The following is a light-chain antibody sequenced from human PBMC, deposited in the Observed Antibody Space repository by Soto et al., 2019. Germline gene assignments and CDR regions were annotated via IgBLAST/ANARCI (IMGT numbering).Light chain of an antibody. V-gene: IGLV2-14*01. Sequence: QSALTQPASVSGSPGQSITLSCTGTSSEIGTYNYVSWYQQHPGKAPKLMLYEVSNRPSVVSNRFFGSKSGNTASLTISGLQAEDEADYFCNSYTSSSTLYVFGTGTKLTVL. CDR1: SSEIGTYNY. CDR2: EVS. CDR3: NSYTSSSTLYV. J-gene: IGLJ1*01.